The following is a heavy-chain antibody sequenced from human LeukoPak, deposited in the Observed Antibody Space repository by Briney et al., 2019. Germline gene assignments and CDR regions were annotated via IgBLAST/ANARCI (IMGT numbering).Heavy chain of an antibody. CDR2: IYYSGST. CDR1: AGSISSYY. V-gene: IGHV4-59*08. Sequence: SETLSLTCTLSAGSISSYYWSWIRQPPGKGLEWIGYIYYSGSTNYNPSLRSRVTISVDTSKNQFSLKLSSVTAADTAVYYCAIHFGGYGSTLDYWGQGTQVTVSS. D-gene: IGHD2-21*01. J-gene: IGHJ4*02. CDR3: AIHFGGYGSTLDY.